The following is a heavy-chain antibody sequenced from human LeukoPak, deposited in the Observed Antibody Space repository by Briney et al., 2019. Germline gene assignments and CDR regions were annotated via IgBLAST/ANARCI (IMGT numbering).Heavy chain of an antibody. CDR2: IYYTGST. Sequence: SETLSLTCTISGSSITSVSHYWGWIRQPPGKGLEWIVYIYYTGSTYYSPSLRSRVTMSVHTSENQFSLRLNSVTAVDTAVYYCARRWGNIVGVTYEYWGQGTLVTVSS. V-gene: IGHV4-39*01. J-gene: IGHJ4*02. CDR1: GSSITSVSHY. CDR3: ARRWGNIVGVTYEY. D-gene: IGHD3-16*01.